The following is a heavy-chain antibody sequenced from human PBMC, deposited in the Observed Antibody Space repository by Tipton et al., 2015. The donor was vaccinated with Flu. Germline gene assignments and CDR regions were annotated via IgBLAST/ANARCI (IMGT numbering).Heavy chain of an antibody. CDR1: GDSITSSSYF. CDR2: IFHSGTT. Sequence: TLSLTCTVSGDSITSSSYFWGWIRQPPGKGLEWIGSIFHSGTTYYNPSLKSRVTISVDTSKSQFSLKMSSVTAADTAVYYCARAPGRPCSANACPNWFDPCGQGTLVTVSS. J-gene: IGHJ5*02. V-gene: IGHV4-39*07. CDR3: ARAPGRPCSANACPNWFDP. D-gene: IGHD2-15*01.